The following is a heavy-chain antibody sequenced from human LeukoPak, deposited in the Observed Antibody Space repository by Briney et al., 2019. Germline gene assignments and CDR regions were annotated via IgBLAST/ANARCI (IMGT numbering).Heavy chain of an antibody. CDR2: FDPEDGET. CDR1: GYTLTELS. V-gene: IGHV1-24*01. J-gene: IGHJ4*02. CDR3: ATAVGHDSSGASYFDY. D-gene: IGHD3-22*01. Sequence: ASVKVSCKVSGYTLTELSMHWVRQAPGKGLEWMGGFDPEDGETIYAQKFQGRVTMTEDTSTDTAYMELSSLRSEDTAVYYCATAVGHDSSGASYFDYWGQGTLVTVSS.